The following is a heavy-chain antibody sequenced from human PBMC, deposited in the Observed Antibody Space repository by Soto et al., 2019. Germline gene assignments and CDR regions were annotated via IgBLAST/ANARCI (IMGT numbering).Heavy chain of an antibody. D-gene: IGHD4-17*01. J-gene: IGHJ6*02. CDR1: GYSFTSYW. CDR3: ARHVGYGDYSYYYYGMDV. CDR2: IYPGDSDT. V-gene: IGHV5-51*01. Sequence: GESLKISCKGSGYSFTSYWINWVRQMPGKGLEWMGIIYPGDSDTRYSPSFQGQVTISVDKSIRTAYLQWSSLKASDTAMYYCARHVGYGDYSYYYYGMDVWGQGTTVTVSS.